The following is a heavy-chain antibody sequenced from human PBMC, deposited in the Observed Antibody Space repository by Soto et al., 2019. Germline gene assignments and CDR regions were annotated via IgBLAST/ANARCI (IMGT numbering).Heavy chain of an antibody. J-gene: IGHJ4*02. CDR1: GFTLNRFG. CDR3: ASVADY. CDR2: ITSDGRNE. V-gene: IGHV3-30*03. D-gene: IGHD2-21*01. Sequence: QVRLVESGGGVVEPGRSLRLSCVASGFTLNRFGMEWVRQAPGKGLEWVELITSDGRNEYYSDSVKGRFTISRDMSKNTVYLQMNSLRVEDTAVYYCASVADYWGQGSLVTVSS.